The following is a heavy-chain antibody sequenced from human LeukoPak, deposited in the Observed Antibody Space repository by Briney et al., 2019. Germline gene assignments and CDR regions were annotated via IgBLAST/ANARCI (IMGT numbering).Heavy chain of an antibody. D-gene: IGHD2-21*02. CDR1: GFTFSSYV. V-gene: IGHV3-23*01. CDR2: ISGSGGST. J-gene: IGHJ4*02. Sequence: PGGSLRLSCAASGFTFSSYVMNWVRQAPGKGLEWVSAISGSGGSTYYADSVKGRFTISRDNAKNSLYLQMNSLRAEDTAVYYCASEIRTTYCGGDCYSDYFDYWGQGTLVTVSS. CDR3: ASEIRTTYCGGDCYSDYFDY.